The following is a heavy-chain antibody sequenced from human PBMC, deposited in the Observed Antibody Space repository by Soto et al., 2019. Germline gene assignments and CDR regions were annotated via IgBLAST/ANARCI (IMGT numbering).Heavy chain of an antibody. CDR3: ASFAYYDILTGQYYYYGMDV. CDR2: IYYSGST. D-gene: IGHD3-9*01. J-gene: IGHJ6*02. V-gene: IGHV4-39*01. Sequence: NPSETLSLTCTVSGGSISSSSYYWGWIRQPPGKGLEWIGSIYYSGSTYYNPSLKSRVTISVDTSKNQFSLKLSSVTAADTAVYYCASFAYYDILTGQYYYYGMDVWGQGTTVTV. CDR1: GGSISSSSYY.